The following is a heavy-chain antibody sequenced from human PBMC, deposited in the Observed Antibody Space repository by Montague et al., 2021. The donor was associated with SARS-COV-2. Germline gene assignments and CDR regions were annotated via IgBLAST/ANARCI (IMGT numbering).Heavy chain of an antibody. J-gene: IGHJ4*02. D-gene: IGHD1-26*01. CDR2: TYYRSRWFN. V-gene: IGHV6-1*01. Sequence: CAISGDSVSSNSATWHWIRQSPSRGLEWLGRTYYRSRWFNDYAVSVRSRIIINPDTSTNQFSLQLSSVTPEDTAVYFCARERWAVGVSFDYWGQGTLDTVSS. CDR1: GDSVSSNSAT. CDR3: ARERWAVGVSFDY.